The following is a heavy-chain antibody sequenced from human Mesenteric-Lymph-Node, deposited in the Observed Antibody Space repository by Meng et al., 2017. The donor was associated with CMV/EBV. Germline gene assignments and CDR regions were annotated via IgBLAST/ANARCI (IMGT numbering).Heavy chain of an antibody. CDR1: GYTFTSYY. V-gene: IGHV1-46*01. D-gene: IGHD3-3*01. J-gene: IGHJ6*02. Sequence: ASVKVSCKASGYTFTSYYMHWVRQAPGQGLEWMGIINPSGGSTSYAQKFQGRVTMTRDTSTSTVYMELSSLRSEDTAVYYCAGATSTYYDFWSGYYARYCYYYYGMDVWGQGTTVTVSS. CDR2: INPSGGST. CDR3: AGATSTYYDFWSGYYARYCYYYYGMDV.